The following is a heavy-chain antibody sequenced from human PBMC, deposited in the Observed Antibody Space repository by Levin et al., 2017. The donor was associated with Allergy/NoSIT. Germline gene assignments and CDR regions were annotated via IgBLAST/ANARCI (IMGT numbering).Heavy chain of an antibody. V-gene: IGHV1-18*01. Sequence: ASVKVSCKASGYTFTSYGISWVRQAPGQGLEWMGWISAYNGNTNYAQKLQGRVTMTTDTSTSTAYMELRSLRSDDTAVYYCARVRITIFGVAVYYYYGMDVWGQGTTVTVSS. CDR1: GYTFTSYG. CDR2: ISAYNGNT. D-gene: IGHD3-3*01. J-gene: IGHJ6*02. CDR3: ARVRITIFGVAVYYYYGMDV.